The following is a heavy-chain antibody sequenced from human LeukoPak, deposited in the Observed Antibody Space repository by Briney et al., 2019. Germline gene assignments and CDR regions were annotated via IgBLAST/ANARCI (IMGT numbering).Heavy chain of an antibody. CDR1: GFSFNDAW. Sequence: GGSLRLSCSASGFSFNDAWMSWVRQAPGKGLEWVGRIKSDTDGETTDYAAPVKGRFTISRDDSRNTLYLQMTTLKTEDTALYYCTTDPHSGYCSGVSCYPYDYWGQGTLVTVSS. V-gene: IGHV3-15*01. CDR3: TTDPHSGYCSGVSCYPYDY. CDR2: IKSDTDGETT. J-gene: IGHJ4*02. D-gene: IGHD2-15*01.